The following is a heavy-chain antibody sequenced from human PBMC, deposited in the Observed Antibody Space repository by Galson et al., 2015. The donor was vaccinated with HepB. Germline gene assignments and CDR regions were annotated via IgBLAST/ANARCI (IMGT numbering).Heavy chain of an antibody. CDR3: ARVGLLGKFYYYFDY. J-gene: IGHJ4*02. CDR2: IIPIFNII. D-gene: IGHD5-18*01. CDR1: GGTFGSYS. Sequence: VKVSCKASGGTFGSYSIGWVRQAPGQGLEWMGAIIPIFNIINYAQKFQGRVTFTADESATTVYMELTSLRSEDTAVYYCARVGLLGKFYYYFDYWGQGTPVTVSS. V-gene: IGHV1-69*13.